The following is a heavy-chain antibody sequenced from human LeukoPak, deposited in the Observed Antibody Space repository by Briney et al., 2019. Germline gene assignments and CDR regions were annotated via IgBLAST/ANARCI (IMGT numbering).Heavy chain of an antibody. D-gene: IGHD6-19*01. CDR3: ARRESSGWSYFDY. CDR1: GGSISSGSYY. CDR2: IQYSGST. J-gene: IGHJ4*02. V-gene: IGHV4-39*01. Sequence: SETLSLTCTVSGGSISSGSYYWGWIRQPPGKGLEWIGSIQYSGSTYYNPSLKSRVTISVDTSKNQFALKVSSGTPADTAVYYCARRESSGWSYFDYWGQGTLVTVSS.